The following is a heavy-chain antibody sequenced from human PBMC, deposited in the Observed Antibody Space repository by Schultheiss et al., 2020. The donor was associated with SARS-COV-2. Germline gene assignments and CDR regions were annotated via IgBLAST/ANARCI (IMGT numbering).Heavy chain of an antibody. D-gene: IGHD3-10*01. CDR1: GFTFSSYG. CDR2: IWYDGSNK. Sequence: GESLKISCAASGFTFSSYGMHWVRQAPGKGLEWVAVIWYDGSNKYYADSVKGRFTISRDNSKNTLYLQMNSLRAEDTAVYYCARDGSTGWFGESDYWGQGTLVTVSS. J-gene: IGHJ4*02. V-gene: IGHV3-33*01. CDR3: ARDGSTGWFGESDY.